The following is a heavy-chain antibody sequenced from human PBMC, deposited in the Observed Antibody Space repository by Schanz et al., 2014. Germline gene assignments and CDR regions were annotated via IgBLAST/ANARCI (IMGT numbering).Heavy chain of an antibody. J-gene: IGHJ5*02. V-gene: IGHV3-7*04. CDR2: IKQDESEK. CDR3: VRDILHRVYDSGSP. D-gene: IGHD3-10*01. CDR1: GYTFAGHA. Sequence: VQLVQSGAEVKKPGASVKVSCQASGYTFAGHAVHWVRQAPGKGLEWVANIKQDESEKYYVDSVKGRFTISRDNAKNSLFLHMNSLRAEDTAVYYCVRDILHRVYDSGSPWGQGTLVTVSS.